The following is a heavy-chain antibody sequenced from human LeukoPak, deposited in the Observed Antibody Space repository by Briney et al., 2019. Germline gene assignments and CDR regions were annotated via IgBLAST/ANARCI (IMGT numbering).Heavy chain of an antibody. CDR3: ARVGIVAGWDGYNSYYFDY. Sequence: PSETLSLTCTVSGGSISSYYWSWIRQPPGKGLEWIGYIYYSGSTNYNPSLKSRVTISVDTSKNQFSLKLSSVTAADTAVYYCARVGIVAGWDGYNSYYFDYWGQGTLVTVSS. CDR1: GGSISSYY. V-gene: IGHV4-59*01. D-gene: IGHD5-24*01. J-gene: IGHJ4*02. CDR2: IYYSGST.